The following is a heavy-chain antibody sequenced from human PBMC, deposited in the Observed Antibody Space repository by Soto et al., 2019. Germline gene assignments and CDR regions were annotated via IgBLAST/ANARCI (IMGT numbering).Heavy chain of an antibody. CDR1: GYSFTSYW. J-gene: IGHJ6*02. V-gene: IGHV5-51*01. D-gene: IGHD6-13*01. CDR2: IYPGDSDT. CDR3: ASHTPDSSYYYYGMDV. Sequence: GESLKISCKGSGYSFTSYWIGWVSQMPGKGLARMGIIYPGDSDTRYSPSFQGQVTISADKSISTAYLQWSSLKASGTAMYYCASHTPDSSYYYYGMDVWGQGTTVTVSS.